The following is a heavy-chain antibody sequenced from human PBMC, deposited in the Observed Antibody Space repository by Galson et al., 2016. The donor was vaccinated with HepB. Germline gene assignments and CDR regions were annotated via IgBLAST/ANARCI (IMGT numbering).Heavy chain of an antibody. V-gene: IGHV3-23*01. CDR2: ISGSGGSP. J-gene: IGHJ5*02. CDR3: AKGTRSGFYSRWFDP. Sequence: SLRLSCAASGFTFSIYAMSWVRQAPGKGLEWVSAISGSGGSPYYADSVKGRFTISRDNSKNTLYLQMNSLRVEDTALYYCAKGTRSGFYSRWFDPWGQGTLVTVSS. D-gene: IGHD3-3*01. CDR1: GFTFSIYA.